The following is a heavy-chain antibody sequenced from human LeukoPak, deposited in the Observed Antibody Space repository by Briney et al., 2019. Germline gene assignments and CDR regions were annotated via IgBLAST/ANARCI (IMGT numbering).Heavy chain of an antibody. CDR1: GYSFSSYW. Sequence: GESLKISCKGLGYSFSSYWNAGVRQRPGKGLEWMGIIYPGGSETRYDPSFQGQVTISADSSTSTAYLQWNSLRASDTAMYYCARASRDGYNQNFDHWGQGTLVTVSS. J-gene: IGHJ4*02. CDR3: ARASRDGYNQNFDH. V-gene: IGHV5-51*01. D-gene: IGHD5-24*01. CDR2: IYPGGSET.